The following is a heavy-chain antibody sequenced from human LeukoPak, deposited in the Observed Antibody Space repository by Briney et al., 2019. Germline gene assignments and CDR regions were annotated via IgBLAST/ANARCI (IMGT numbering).Heavy chain of an antibody. V-gene: IGHV1-18*01. CDR3: ARDWPRFWSGYYPFDY. Sequence: APVKVSCKASGYTFTSYGISWVRQAPGQGLEWMGWISAYNGNTNYAQKLQGRVTMTTDTSTSTAYMELRSLRSDDTAVYYCARDWPRFWSGYYPFDYWGQGTLVTVSS. D-gene: IGHD3-3*01. CDR2: ISAYNGNT. J-gene: IGHJ4*02. CDR1: GYTFTSYG.